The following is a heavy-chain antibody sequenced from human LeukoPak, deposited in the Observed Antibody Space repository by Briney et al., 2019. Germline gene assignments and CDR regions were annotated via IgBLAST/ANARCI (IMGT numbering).Heavy chain of an antibody. D-gene: IGHD4-17*01. J-gene: IGHJ4*02. CDR3: ATTTVTTDY. V-gene: IGHV3-23*01. Sequence: ETLSLTCTVSGGSISPYYWSWIRQPPGKGLEWVSAISGSGGSTYYADSVKGRFTISRDNSKNTLYLQMNSLRAEDTAVYYCATTTVTTDYWGQGTLVTVSS. CDR1: GGSISPYY. CDR2: ISGSGGST.